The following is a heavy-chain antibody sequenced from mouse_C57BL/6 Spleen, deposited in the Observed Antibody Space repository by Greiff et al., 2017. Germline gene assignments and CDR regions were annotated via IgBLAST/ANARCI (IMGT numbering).Heavy chain of an antibody. J-gene: IGHJ1*03. CDR1: GFTFSDYG. V-gene: IGHV5-17*01. D-gene: IGHD2-4*01. CDR3: ARDYDYDGGYFDV. CDR2: ISSGSSTI. Sequence: EVMLVESGGGLVKPGGSLKLSCAASGFTFSDYGMHWVRQAPEKGLEWVAYISSGSSTIYYADTVKGRFTISRDNAKNTLFLQMTSLRSEDTAMYYCARDYDYDGGYFDVWGTGTTVTVSS.